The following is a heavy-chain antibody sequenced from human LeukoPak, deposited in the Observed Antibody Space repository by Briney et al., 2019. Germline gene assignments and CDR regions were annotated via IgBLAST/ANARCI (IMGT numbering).Heavy chain of an antibody. Sequence: SETLSLTCAVYGGSFSGYYWSWIRQPPGKGLEWIGEINHSGSTNYNPSLKSRVTISVDTSKNQFSLKLSSVTAADTAVYYCARGRRHSSGWYLPGSYFDYWGQGTLVTVSS. D-gene: IGHD6-19*01. CDR3: ARGRRHSSGWYLPGSYFDY. J-gene: IGHJ4*02. CDR1: GGSFSGYY. V-gene: IGHV4-34*01. CDR2: INHSGST.